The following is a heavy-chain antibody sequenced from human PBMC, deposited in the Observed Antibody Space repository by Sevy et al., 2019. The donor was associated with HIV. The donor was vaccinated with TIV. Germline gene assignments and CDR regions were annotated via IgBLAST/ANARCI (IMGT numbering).Heavy chain of an antibody. J-gene: IGHJ4*02. CDR1: GFTFSIYT. V-gene: IGHV3-23*01. CDR2: FCCGGSTI. D-gene: IGHD2-8*02. Sequence: GGSLRLSCAASGFTFSIYTMSWVRQAPGKGLEGVSTFCCGGSTIHYADSVKGRFTISRDNSKNTLYLQMNSLRADDTAVYYCAREGCTVPHDYWGQGTLVTVSS. CDR3: AREGCTVPHDY.